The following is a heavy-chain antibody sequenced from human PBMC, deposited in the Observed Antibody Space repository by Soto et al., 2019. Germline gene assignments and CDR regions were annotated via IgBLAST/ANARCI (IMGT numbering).Heavy chain of an antibody. CDR2: IYHSGST. Sequence: PSETLSLTCAVSGYSISSGYYWGWIRQPPGKGLEWIGSIYHSGSTYYNPSLKSRVTISVDTSKNQFSLKLSSVTAADTAVYYCARGTTVTQSFDYWGQGTLVTVSS. J-gene: IGHJ4*02. CDR3: ARGTTVTQSFDY. D-gene: IGHD4-17*01. V-gene: IGHV4-38-2*01. CDR1: GYSISSGYY.